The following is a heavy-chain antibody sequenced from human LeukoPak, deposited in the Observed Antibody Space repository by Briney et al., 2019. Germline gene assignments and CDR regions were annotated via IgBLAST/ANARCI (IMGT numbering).Heavy chain of an antibody. CDR3: ARERDEGFDY. CDR1: GFTFSSYA. D-gene: IGHD5-24*01. CDR2: ISGSGGST. Sequence: GGSLRLSCAASGFTFSSYAMSWVRQAPGKGLEWVSAISGSGGSTYYADSVKGRFTISRDNARNSLYLQMNSLKAEDTAVYYCARERDEGFDYWGQGTLVTVSS. J-gene: IGHJ4*02. V-gene: IGHV3-23*01.